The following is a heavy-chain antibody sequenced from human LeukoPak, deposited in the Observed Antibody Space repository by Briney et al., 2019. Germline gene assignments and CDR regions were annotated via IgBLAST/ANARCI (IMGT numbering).Heavy chain of an antibody. Sequence: GGSLRLSCAASGFTVSSNYMSRVRQAPGKGLEWVSVIYSGGSTYYADSVKGRFTISRDNSKNTLYLQMNSLRAEDTAVYCCARASGTVTTAPFDYWGQGTLVTVSS. D-gene: IGHD4-11*01. CDR2: IYSGGST. V-gene: IGHV3-66*01. CDR3: ARASGTVTTAPFDY. J-gene: IGHJ4*02. CDR1: GFTVSSNY.